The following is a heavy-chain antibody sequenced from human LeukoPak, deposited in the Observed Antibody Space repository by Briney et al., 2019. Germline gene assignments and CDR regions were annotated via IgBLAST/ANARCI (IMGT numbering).Heavy chain of an antibody. CDR3: ARGGIGSSWEQGFDY. D-gene: IGHD6-13*01. V-gene: IGHV4-34*01. CDR2: INHSGST. CDR1: GGSFSGYY. Sequence: SSEPLSLTCAVYGGSFSGYYWSWIRQPPGKGLEWIGEINHSGSTNYNPSLKSRVTISVDTSKNQFSLKLSPVTAADTAVYYCARGGIGSSWEQGFDYWGQGTLVTVSS. J-gene: IGHJ4*02.